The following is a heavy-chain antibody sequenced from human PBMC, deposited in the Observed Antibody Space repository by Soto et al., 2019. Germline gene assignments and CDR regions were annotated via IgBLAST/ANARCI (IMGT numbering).Heavy chain of an antibody. CDR2: ISAYNGNT. Sequence: GDSVKVSCKASGYTFTSYGISWVRQAPGQGLEWMGWISAYNGNTNYAQKLQGRVTMTTETSTSTAYMELRSLRSDDTAVYYCARDHLPGYSSGWYFCEKGLDYWG. D-gene: IGHD6-19*01. CDR1: GYTFTSYG. J-gene: IGHJ4*01. CDR3: ARDHLPGYSSGWYFCEKGLDY. V-gene: IGHV1-18*01.